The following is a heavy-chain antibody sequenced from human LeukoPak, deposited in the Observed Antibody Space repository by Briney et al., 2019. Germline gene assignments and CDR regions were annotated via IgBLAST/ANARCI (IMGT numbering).Heavy chain of an antibody. Sequence: SETLSLTCIVSGGSISSYYWNWIRQSAGKGLEWIGRIYIGGSTSYNPSLKSRVTMSVDTSKIQFSLNLTSVTAADTAVYYCARRIVGAPVLGHAFDIWGQGTMVTVSS. D-gene: IGHD1-26*01. CDR3: ARRIVGAPVLGHAFDI. CDR2: IYIGGST. V-gene: IGHV4-4*07. CDR1: GGSISSYY. J-gene: IGHJ3*02.